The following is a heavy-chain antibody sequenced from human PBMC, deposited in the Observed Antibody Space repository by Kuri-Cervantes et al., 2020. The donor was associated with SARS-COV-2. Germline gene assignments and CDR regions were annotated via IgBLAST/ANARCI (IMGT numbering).Heavy chain of an antibody. CDR3: ASNGYTAMVEYYFDY. Sequence: GGSLRLSCEASGFTFSTYSMNWVRQAPGKGLQWVASISSSGSYIHYADSVRGRFTISRDNAKDSVYLQMNSLRADDTAVYYCASNGYTAMVEYYFDYWGQGTLVTVSS. J-gene: IGHJ4*02. CDR2: ISSSGSYI. CDR1: GFTFSTYS. V-gene: IGHV3-21*01. D-gene: IGHD5-18*01.